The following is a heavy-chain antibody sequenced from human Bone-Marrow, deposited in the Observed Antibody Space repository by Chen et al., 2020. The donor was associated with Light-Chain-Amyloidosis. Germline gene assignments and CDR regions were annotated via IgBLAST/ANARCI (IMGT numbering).Heavy chain of an antibody. CDR1: GYTVTGYY. Sequence: QVQLVQSGAAEQKPGASVKVSCKASGYTVTGYYVHWVRQAPGQGLEWLGWINPNSGGTNYAQKFQGRVTMTRDTSISTAYMELSRLRSDDTAVYYCARDIAIAAAGTGGGMDVWGQGTTVTVSS. CDR3: ARDIAIAAAGTGGGMDV. CDR2: INPNSGGT. V-gene: IGHV1-2*02. D-gene: IGHD6-13*01. J-gene: IGHJ6*02.